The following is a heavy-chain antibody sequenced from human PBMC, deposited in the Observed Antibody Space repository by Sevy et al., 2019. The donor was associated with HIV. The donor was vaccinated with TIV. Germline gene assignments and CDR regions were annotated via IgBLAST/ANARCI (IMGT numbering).Heavy chain of an antibody. CDR2: INPNSGGT. D-gene: IGHD6-19*01. Sequence: ASLKVSCKASGYTFTGYYMHWVRQAPGQGLEWMGWINPNSGGTNYAQKFQGRVTMTRDTSISTAYMELSRLRSDDTAVYYCARDRGYSSGWYVAFDIWGQGTMVTVSS. CDR1: GYTFTGYY. V-gene: IGHV1-2*02. CDR3: ARDRGYSSGWYVAFDI. J-gene: IGHJ3*02.